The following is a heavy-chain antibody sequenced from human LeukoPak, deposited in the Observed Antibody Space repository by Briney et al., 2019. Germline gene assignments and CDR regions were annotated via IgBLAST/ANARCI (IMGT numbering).Heavy chain of an antibody. CDR3: ARGYRSGWYAGYNWFDP. Sequence: GGSLRLSCAASGFTFSSYWTSWVRHAPGKGREWVANIKQDGSEKYYVDSVKGRFTISRDNAKNSLYLQMNSLRAEETAVYYCARGYRSGWYAGYNWFDPWGQGTLVTVSS. D-gene: IGHD6-19*01. CDR2: IKQDGSEK. V-gene: IGHV3-7*01. J-gene: IGHJ5*02. CDR1: GFTFSSYW.